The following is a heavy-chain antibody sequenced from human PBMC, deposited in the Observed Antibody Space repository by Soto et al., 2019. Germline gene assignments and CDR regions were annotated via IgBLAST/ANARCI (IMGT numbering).Heavy chain of an antibody. Sequence: GGSLRLSCAASGFTFSSYAMSWVRQAPGKGLEWVSAISGSGGSTYYADSVKGRFTISRDNSKNTLCLQMNSLRAEDTAVYYCAKMHCSAGSCYYYYYYYYMDVWGKGTTVTVSS. CDR2: ISGSGGST. V-gene: IGHV3-23*01. J-gene: IGHJ6*03. D-gene: IGHD2-15*01. CDR3: AKMHCSAGSCYYYYYYYYMDV. CDR1: GFTFSSYA.